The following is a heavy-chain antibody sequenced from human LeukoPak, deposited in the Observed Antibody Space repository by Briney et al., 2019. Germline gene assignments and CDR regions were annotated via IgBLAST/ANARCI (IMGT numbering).Heavy chain of an antibody. V-gene: IGHV1-18*01. Sequence: ASVKVSCKASGYTFTSYGISWVRQAPGQGLEWMGWISAYNGNTHYAQKLQGRVTMTTDTSTSTAYMELRSLRSDDTAVYYCTSGAREYCSSTSCYRGLGYWGQGTLVTVSS. J-gene: IGHJ4*02. D-gene: IGHD2-2*01. CDR3: TSGAREYCSSTSCYRGLGY. CDR1: GYTFTSYG. CDR2: ISAYNGNT.